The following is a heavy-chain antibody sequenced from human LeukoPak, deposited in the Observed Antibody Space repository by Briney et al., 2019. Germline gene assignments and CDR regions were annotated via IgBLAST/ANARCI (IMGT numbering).Heavy chain of an antibody. D-gene: IGHD3-10*01. Sequence: PGGSLRLSCAASGFTFSSYCMSWVRQAPGKGLEWIGSIYYSGSTYYNPSLKSRVTISVDTSKNQFSLKLSSVTAADTAVYYCARHTTMVPVGWFDPWGQGTLVTVSS. V-gene: IGHV4-39*01. CDR3: ARHTTMVPVGWFDP. CDR1: GFTFSSYC. J-gene: IGHJ5*02. CDR2: IYYSGST.